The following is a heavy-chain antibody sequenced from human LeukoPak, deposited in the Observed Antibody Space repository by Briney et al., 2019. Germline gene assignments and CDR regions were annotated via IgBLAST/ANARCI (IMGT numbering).Heavy chain of an antibody. CDR1: GGTFSSYA. D-gene: IGHD3-9*01. CDR2: IIPIFGTA. J-gene: IGHJ4*02. V-gene: IGHV1-69*06. Sequence: ASVKVSCKASGGTFSSYAISWVRQAPGQGLEWMGGIIPIFGTANYAQKFQGRVTITADKSTSTAYMELSSLRSEDTAVYYCARVQPPLRYFDRLLWGYFDYWGQGTLVTVSS. CDR3: ARVQPPLRYFDRLLWGYFDY.